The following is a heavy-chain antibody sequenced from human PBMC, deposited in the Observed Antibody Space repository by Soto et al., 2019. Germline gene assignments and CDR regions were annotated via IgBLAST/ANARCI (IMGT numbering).Heavy chain of an antibody. D-gene: IGHD2-15*01. CDR2: IKSKTDGGTT. CDR3: TTSGSIVVGVDAEGYYYYYMDV. J-gene: IGHJ6*03. V-gene: IGHV3-15*01. Sequence: GGSLRLSCAASGFTFSNAWMSWVRQAPGKGLEWVGRIKSKTDGGTTDYAAPVKGRFTISRDDSKNTLYLQMNSLKTEDTAVYYCTTSGSIVVGVDAEGYYYYYMDVWGQGTTVTVAS. CDR1: GFTFSNAW.